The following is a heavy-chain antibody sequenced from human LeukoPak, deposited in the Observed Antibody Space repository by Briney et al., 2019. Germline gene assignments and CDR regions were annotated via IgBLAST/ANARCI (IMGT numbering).Heavy chain of an antibody. Sequence: SETLSLTCTVSGGSISSSSYSWGWIRQPPGKGLEWIGSIYYSGSTYYNPSLKSRVTISVDTSKNQFSLKLSSVTAADTAVYYCARRGDYSNFYWGQGTLVTVSS. CDR3: ARRGDYSNFY. D-gene: IGHD4-11*01. J-gene: IGHJ4*02. CDR2: IYYSGST. V-gene: IGHV4-39*01. CDR1: GGSISSSSYS.